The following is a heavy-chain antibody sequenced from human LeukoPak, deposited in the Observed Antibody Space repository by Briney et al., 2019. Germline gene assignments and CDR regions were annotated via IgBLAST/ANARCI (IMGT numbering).Heavy chain of an antibody. CDR2: FDPEDGET. V-gene: IGHV1-24*01. D-gene: IGHD1-26*01. CDR1: GYTLTELS. CDR3: ASWELSLKGFDY. J-gene: IGHJ4*02. Sequence: GASVKVSCKVSGYTLTELSMHWLRQAPGKGLEWMGGFDPEDGETIYAQKFQGRVTMTEDTSTDTAYMELSSLRSEDTAVYYCASWELSLKGFDYWGQGTLVTVSS.